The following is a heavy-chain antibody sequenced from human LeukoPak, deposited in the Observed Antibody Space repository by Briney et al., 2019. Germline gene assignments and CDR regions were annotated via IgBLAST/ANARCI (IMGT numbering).Heavy chain of an antibody. CDR1: EFTFTSYE. J-gene: IGHJ3*02. CDR3: ARGPSIAARYDAFDI. CDR2: ISSSGNTI. D-gene: IGHD6-6*01. Sequence: GGSLTLSCAASEFTFTSYELNWVRQAPGKGLEWVSYISSSGNTISYADSVKGRFTISRDNAENSLYLQVISLRAEDTAVYYCARGPSIAARYDAFDIWGQGTMVTVSS. V-gene: IGHV3-48*03.